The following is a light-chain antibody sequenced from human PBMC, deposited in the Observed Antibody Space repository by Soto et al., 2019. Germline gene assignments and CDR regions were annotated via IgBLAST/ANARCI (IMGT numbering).Light chain of an antibody. J-gene: IGLJ3*02. CDR2: EDN. CDR1: SGSIASNY. V-gene: IGLV6-57*02. Sequence: NFMLTQPHSVSESPGKTVTISCTGSSGSIASNYVQWYQQRPGSAPTTVIYEDNQRPSGVPDRFSGSVDRSSKSASLTISGLKTEDEADYYCQSYDNTNQVFDGGTKLTVL. CDR3: QSYDNTNQV.